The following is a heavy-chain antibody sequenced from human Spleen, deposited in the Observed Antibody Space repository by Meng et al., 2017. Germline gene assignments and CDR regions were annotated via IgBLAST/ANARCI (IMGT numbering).Heavy chain of an antibody. V-gene: IGHV3-30*11. CDR2: ISYDGGNK. J-gene: IGHJ2*01. D-gene: IGHD5-24*01. Sequence: GESLKISRATSGFTLRSRPMHWVRPAPGKGLEWVAVISYDGGNKYYADSVKGRFTISRDNSKNTMYLQMSSLRAEDTAMYYCARDWTETWLQLGVFDLWGRGTLVTVSS. CDR1: GFTLRSRP. CDR3: ARDWTETWLQLGVFDL.